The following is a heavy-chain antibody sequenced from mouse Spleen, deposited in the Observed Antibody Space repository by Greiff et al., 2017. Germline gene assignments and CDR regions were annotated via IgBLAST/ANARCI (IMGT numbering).Heavy chain of an antibody. CDR3: ARSAQRRAMDY. Sequence: QVQLQQPGADLVKPGASVKLSCKASGYTFTSYWMHWVKQRPGQGLEWIGMIHPNSGSTNYNEKFKSKATLTVDKSSSTAYMQLSSLTSEDSAVYYCARSAQRRAMDYWGQGTSVTVSS. CDR2: IHPNSGST. J-gene: IGHJ4*01. CDR1: GYTFTSYW. D-gene: IGHD3-2*02. V-gene: IGHV1-64*01.